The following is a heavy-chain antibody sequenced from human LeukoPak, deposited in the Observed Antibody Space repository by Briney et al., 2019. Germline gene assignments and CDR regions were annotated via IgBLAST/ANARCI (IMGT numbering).Heavy chain of an antibody. D-gene: IGHD5-12*01. J-gene: IGHJ4*01. CDR1: GYIFTCYG. Sequence: ASVKVSCKASGYIFTCYGISWVRQAPGQGLEWMGWISAYNGNTNYAQKLQGRVTMTTDTSTSTAYMELRSLRSDDTAVYYCAREGEWSGYDYEDYFDYWGHGTLVTVSS. CDR3: AREGEWSGYDYEDYFDY. V-gene: IGHV1-18*01. CDR2: ISAYNGNT.